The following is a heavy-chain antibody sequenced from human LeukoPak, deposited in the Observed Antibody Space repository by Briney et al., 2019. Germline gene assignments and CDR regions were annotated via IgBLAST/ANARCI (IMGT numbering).Heavy chain of an antibody. CDR2: ISNNGGYT. D-gene: IGHD2-15*01. CDR3: AKQLGYCSDGSCYFPY. CDR1: GFTFGSLA. Sequence: AGGSLRLPCPAPGFTFGSLAMGWVGQPPGRGLEGAQLISNNGGYTYYADSVQGRFTISRDNSKSTLCLQMNSLRAEDTAVYYCAKQLGYCSDGSCYFPYWGQGTLVTVSS. V-gene: IGHV3-23*01. J-gene: IGHJ4*02.